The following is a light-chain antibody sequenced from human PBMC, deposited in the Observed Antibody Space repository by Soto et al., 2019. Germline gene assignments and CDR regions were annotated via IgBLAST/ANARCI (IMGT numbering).Light chain of an antibody. V-gene: IGLV1-40*01. Sequence: QSVLTQPPSVSGAPGQRVTISCTGSSSNIGAGYDVHWYQQIPGTAPKLLSYGNSNRPSGVPDRFSGSKSGTSASLAITGLQAEDEADYYCQSYDSSLSGYVFVTGTKLTVL. CDR3: QSYDSSLSGYV. CDR1: SSNIGAGYD. J-gene: IGLJ1*01. CDR2: GNS.